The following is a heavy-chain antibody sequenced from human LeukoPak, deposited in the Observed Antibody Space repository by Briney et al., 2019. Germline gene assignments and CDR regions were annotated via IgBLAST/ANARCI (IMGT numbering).Heavy chain of an antibody. Sequence: GGSLRLSCAASGFTFSSYAMHWVRQAPGKGLEWVAVISYDGSYKYYADSVKGRFTISRDNSKNTLYLQMNSLRAEDTAVYYCATGPSSPYSSGWLDYWGQGTLVTVSS. D-gene: IGHD6-19*01. V-gene: IGHV3-30-3*01. CDR3: ATGPSSPYSSGWLDY. CDR1: GFTFSSYA. CDR2: ISYDGSYK. J-gene: IGHJ4*02.